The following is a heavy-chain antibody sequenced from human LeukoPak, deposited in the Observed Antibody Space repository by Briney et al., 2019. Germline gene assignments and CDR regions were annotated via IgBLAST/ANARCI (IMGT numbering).Heavy chain of an antibody. Sequence: GASVKVSCKASGGTFSSYAISWVRQAPGQGLEWMGGIIPIFGTANYAQKFQGRVTITADKSTSTAYMELSSLRSEDTAVYYCARGCSSTSCSANYYYYMDVWGKGTTVTISS. CDR1: GGTFSSYA. CDR2: IIPIFGTA. CDR3: ARGCSSTSCSANYYYYMDV. J-gene: IGHJ6*03. V-gene: IGHV1-69*06. D-gene: IGHD2-2*01.